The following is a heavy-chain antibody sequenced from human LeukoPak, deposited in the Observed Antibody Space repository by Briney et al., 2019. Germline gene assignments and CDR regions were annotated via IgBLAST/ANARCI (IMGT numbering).Heavy chain of an antibody. J-gene: IGHJ4*02. V-gene: IGHV3-48*01. D-gene: IGHD3-3*01. CDR3: ARTYYDFWSGYYSHEGNPFDY. CDR1: GFTFSSYS. CDR2: ISSSSSTI. Sequence: GGSLRLSCAASGFTFSSYSMNWVRQAPGKGLEWVSYISSSSSTIYYADSVKGRFTISRDNAKNSLYLQMNSLRAEDTAVYYCARTYYDFWSGYYSHEGNPFDYWGQGTLVTVSS.